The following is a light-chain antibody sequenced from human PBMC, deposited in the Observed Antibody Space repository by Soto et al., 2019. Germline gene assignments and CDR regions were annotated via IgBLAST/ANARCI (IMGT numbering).Light chain of an antibody. J-gene: IGKJ1*01. CDR1: QSISTF. V-gene: IGKV1-39*01. CDR3: QQSYTTPRT. CDR2: AAS. Sequence: DIQMTQSPSSLSASVGDRVSVTCRASQSISTFLNWYQQRPGEAPKLLIYAASSLQSGVPSRFSDSGSGADFTLTIGSLQPEDFAPYYCQQSYTTPRTFGQGTKVEIK.